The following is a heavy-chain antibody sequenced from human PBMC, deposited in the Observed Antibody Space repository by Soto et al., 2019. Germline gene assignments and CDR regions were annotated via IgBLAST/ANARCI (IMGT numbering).Heavy chain of an antibody. CDR1: GGSISSSNW. CDR3: ARESSGWGYYLDY. D-gene: IGHD6-19*01. V-gene: IGHV4-4*02. CDR2: IYHSGST. Sequence: SETLSLTCAVSGGSISSSNWWSWVRQPPGKGLEWIGEIYHSGSTNYNPSLKSRVTISVDKSKNQFSLKLSSVTAADTAVYYCARESSGWGYYLDYWGQGTLVTVSS. J-gene: IGHJ4*02.